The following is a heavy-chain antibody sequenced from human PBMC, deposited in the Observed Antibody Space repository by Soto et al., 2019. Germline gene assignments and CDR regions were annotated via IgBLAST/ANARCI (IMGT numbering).Heavy chain of an antibody. J-gene: IGHJ6*02. Sequence: EVQLVESGGGLVKPGRSLRLSCTASGFTFGDYAMSWFLQAPGKGLEWVGFIRSKAYGGTTEYAASVKGRFTISRDDSKSIAYLQMNSLKTEDTAVYYCTRVPRPYYYYGMDVWGQGTTVTVSS. CDR3: TRVPRPYYYYGMDV. CDR1: GFTFGDYA. V-gene: IGHV3-49*05. CDR2: IRSKAYGGTT.